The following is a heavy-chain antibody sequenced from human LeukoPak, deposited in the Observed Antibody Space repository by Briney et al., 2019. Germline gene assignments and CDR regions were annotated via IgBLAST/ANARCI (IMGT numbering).Heavy chain of an antibody. CDR3: ARGKYYDLHYYYMDV. CDR2: IIPIFGTA. Sequence: SVKVSCKASGYTFTSYGISWVRQAPGQGLEWMGGIIPIFGTANYAQKFQGRVTITTDESTSTAYMELSSLRSEDTAVYYCARGKYYDLHYYYMDVWGKGTTVTVSS. CDR1: GYTFTSYG. V-gene: IGHV1-69*05. J-gene: IGHJ6*03. D-gene: IGHD3-3*01.